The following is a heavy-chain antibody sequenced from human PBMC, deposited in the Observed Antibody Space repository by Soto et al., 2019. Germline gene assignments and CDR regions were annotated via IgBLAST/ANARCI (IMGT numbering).Heavy chain of an antibody. V-gene: IGHV1-2*02. CDR3: ARVGVAASPNMDV. J-gene: IGHJ6*02. Sequence: ASVKVSCKASGYTFTGYYMHWVRQAPGQGLEWMGWINPNSGGTNYAQKFQGRVAMTRDTSISTAYMELSRLRSDDTAVYYCARVGVAASPNMDVWRQGTTVTVSS. CDR2: INPNSGGT. CDR1: GYTFTGYY. D-gene: IGHD6-25*01.